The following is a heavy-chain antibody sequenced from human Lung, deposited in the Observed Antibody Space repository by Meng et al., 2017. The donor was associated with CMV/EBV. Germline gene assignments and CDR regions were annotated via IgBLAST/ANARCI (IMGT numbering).Heavy chain of an antibody. CDR2: IYHSGST. V-gene: IGHV4-4*02. CDR3: ASFPPPGKQWLVTDY. Sequence: QWRLEESGPGLGKPSWTLYLTFAVSGASISSSNWWSWVRQPPGKGLEWIGEIYHSGSTNYNPSLKSRVTISVDKSKNQFSLKLSSVTAADTAVYYCASFPPPGKQWLVTDYWGQGTLVTVSS. J-gene: IGHJ4*02. CDR1: GASISSSNW. D-gene: IGHD6-19*01.